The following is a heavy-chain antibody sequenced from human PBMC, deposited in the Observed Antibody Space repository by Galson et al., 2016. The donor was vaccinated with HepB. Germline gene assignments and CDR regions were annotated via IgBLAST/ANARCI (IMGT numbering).Heavy chain of an antibody. CDR3: ARDRGDPNSFIKSYYQDY. J-gene: IGHJ4*02. CDR2: INADKTKT. CDR1: GFLFTGHG. Sequence: SVKVSCKASGFLFTGHGIHWVRQAPGQRLEWMGWINADKTKTRYSRSFEGRVTITNDTSATTFYLDLTSLRSEDTGLYYCARDRGDPNSFIKSYYQDYWGQGTRVTASS. V-gene: IGHV1-3*01. D-gene: IGHD3-10*01.